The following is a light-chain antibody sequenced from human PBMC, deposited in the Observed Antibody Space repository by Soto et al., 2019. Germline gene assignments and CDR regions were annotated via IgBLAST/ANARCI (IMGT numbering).Light chain of an antibody. CDR2: GAS. CDR1: QSVSSSY. J-gene: IGKJ4*01. V-gene: IGKV3-20*01. CDR3: QQYDRWPVT. Sequence: EIVLTQSPATLSLSPGERATLSCRASQSVSSSYLAWYQQKPGQAPRLLIYGASSRATGIPDRFSGSGSGTDFTLTIDRLQSADFAVYYCQQYDRWPVTFGGGTKVDIK.